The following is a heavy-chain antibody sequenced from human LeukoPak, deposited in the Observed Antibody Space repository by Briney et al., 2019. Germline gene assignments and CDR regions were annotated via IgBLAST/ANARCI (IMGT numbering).Heavy chain of an antibody. CDR1: GFTVSSNY. V-gene: IGHV3-66*02. Sequence: PGGSLRLSCAASGFTVSSNYMSWVRQAPGKGLEWVSVIYSGGSTYYADSVKGRFTISRDSSKNTLYLQMNSLRAEDTAVYYCARGAEDVGATLDYWGQGTLVTVSS. CDR3: ARGAEDVGATLDY. D-gene: IGHD1-26*01. CDR2: IYSGGST. J-gene: IGHJ4*02.